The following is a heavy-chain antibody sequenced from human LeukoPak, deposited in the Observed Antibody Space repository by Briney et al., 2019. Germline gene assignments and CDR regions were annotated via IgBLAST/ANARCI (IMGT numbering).Heavy chain of an antibody. CDR3: ARTARTPDS. Sequence: SETLXLTCTVSGGSISSYYWSWVRQPPGKGLEWIGYIYNSGSTNNNPSLTRRVSMSLYTSKNQFSLKLSSATAADTAVYYCARTARTPDSWGQGTLVTVSS. V-gene: IGHV4-59*01. J-gene: IGHJ5*01. D-gene: IGHD4-23*01. CDR2: IYNSGST. CDR1: GGSISSYY.